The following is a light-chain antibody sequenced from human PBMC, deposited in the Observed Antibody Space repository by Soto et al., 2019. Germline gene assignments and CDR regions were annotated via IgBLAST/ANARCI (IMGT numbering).Light chain of an antibody. Sequence: QSVLTQSPSASASLGPPARPTCPLTGGTTRYAIAWHQQQPEKGPRYLMKLNSDGSHSKGDGIPDRFSGSSSGAERYLIISSLQSEDEADYYCQTWGTGIRVFGGGTKLTVL. CDR2: LNSDGSH. CDR3: QTWGTGIRV. J-gene: IGLJ3*02. CDR1: GGTTRYA. V-gene: IGLV4-69*01.